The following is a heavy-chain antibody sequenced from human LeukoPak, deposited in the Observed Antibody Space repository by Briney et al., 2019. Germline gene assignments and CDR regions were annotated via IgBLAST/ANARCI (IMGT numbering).Heavy chain of an antibody. CDR2: IIPIFGTA. V-gene: IGHV1-69*13. J-gene: IGHJ4*02. CDR3: AREVPPDGSGSPGGTIAEPYFDY. Sequence: SVKVSCKASGGTFSSYAMSWVRQAPGQGLEWMGGIIPIFGTANYAQKFQGRVTITADESTSTAYMELSSLRSEDTAVYYCAREVPPDGSGSPGGTIAEPYFDYWGQGTLVTVSS. CDR1: GGTFSSYA. D-gene: IGHD3-10*01.